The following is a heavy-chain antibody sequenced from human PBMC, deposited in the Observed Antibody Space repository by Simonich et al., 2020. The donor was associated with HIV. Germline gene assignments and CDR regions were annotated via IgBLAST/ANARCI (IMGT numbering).Heavy chain of an antibody. D-gene: IGHD2-21*02. CDR1: GYTFPSYG. Sequence: QVQLVQSGAEVKKPGASVKVSCKDSGYTFPSYGLIWVRQAPGQGLVWMGGQQTPGQELEWMGCISAYNGNTKYAQKLQGIVTMTTDTATSTADMELRSLRADDTSVYYCASQVGVVVTAIPYYFDYWGQGTLVTVSS. J-gene: IGHJ4*02. CDR2: ISAYNGNT. CDR3: ASQVGVVVTAIPYYFDY. V-gene: IGHV1-18*01.